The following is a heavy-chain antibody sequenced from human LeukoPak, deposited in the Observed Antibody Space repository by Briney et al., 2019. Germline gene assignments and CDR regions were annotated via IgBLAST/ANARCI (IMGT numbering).Heavy chain of an antibody. J-gene: IGHJ4*02. CDR3: ARDGSGSYDQ. CDR2: ISASGNTM. Sequence: GGSLRLSCAASGFTLSDFYMFWIRQAPGKGLEWISYISASGNTMYYGDSVKGRFTISRDNARNSLYLQMNSLRAEDTAVYYCARDGSGSYDQWGQGTLVTVSS. D-gene: IGHD3-10*01. V-gene: IGHV3-11*01. CDR1: GFTLSDFY.